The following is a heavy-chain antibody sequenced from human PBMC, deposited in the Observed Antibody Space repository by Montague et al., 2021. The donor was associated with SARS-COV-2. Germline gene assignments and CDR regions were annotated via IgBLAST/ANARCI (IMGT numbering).Heavy chain of an antibody. V-gene: IGHV3-48*03. CDR2: ISTSAYTT. D-gene: IGHD3-16*02. J-gene: IGHJ3*02. CDR3: TSDYRSIVGDGLDI. CDR1: GFTFSNYD. Sequence: SLRLSCAASGFTFSNYDMNWVRQAPGKGPEWISYISTSAYTTPYAGSVKGRFTISRDNGKNSLYLQMNSLRVEDTAVYYCTSDYRSIVGDGLDIWGQGTKVTVSS.